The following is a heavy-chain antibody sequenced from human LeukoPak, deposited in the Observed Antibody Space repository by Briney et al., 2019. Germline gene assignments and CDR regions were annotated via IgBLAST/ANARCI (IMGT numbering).Heavy chain of an antibody. V-gene: IGHV4-39*02. D-gene: IGHD2-21*01. CDR2: VYYSGST. Sequence: SETLSLTCTVSGGSISSSSYYWDWIRQPPGKGLEWIGSVYYSGSTYYKPSLKSRVIISVDTSKNHFSLKLSSATAADTAVYFCARVGYYPDYYMDVWGKGTTVTVSS. J-gene: IGHJ6*03. CDR1: GGSISSSSYY. CDR3: ARVGYYPDYYMDV.